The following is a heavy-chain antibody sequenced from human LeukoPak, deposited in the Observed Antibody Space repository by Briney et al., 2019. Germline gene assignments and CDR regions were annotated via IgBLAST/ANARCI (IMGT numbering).Heavy chain of an antibody. D-gene: IGHD1-14*01. J-gene: IGHJ6*02. Sequence: SVKVSCKASGYTFTSYDINWVRQATGQGLEWMGGIIPIFGTANYAQKFQGRVTITADESTSTAYVELSSLRSEDTAVYYCARDYPEPRYYYYGMDVWGQGTTVTVSS. CDR2: IIPIFGTA. V-gene: IGHV1-69*13. CDR3: ARDYPEPRYYYYGMDV. CDR1: GYTFTSYD.